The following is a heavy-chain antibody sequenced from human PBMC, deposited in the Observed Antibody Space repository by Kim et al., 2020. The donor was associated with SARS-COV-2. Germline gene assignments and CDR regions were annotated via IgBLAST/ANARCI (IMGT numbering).Heavy chain of an antibody. Sequence: SETLSLTCTVSGGSVSNGSYFWGWIRQPPGKGLEWIGTIYYSGSAYYNPSLNSRVTISIDTSKNQFSLKLTSVTAADTAVYYCARHFVVVRAALRGWFDPWGEGALVTVSS. J-gene: IGHJ5*02. CDR1: GGSVSNGSYF. V-gene: IGHV4-39*01. CDR2: IYYSGSA. CDR3: ARHFVVVRAALRGWFDP. D-gene: IGHD2-2*01.